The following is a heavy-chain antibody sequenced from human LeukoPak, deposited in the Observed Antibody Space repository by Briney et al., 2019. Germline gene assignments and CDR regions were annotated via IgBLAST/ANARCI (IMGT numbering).Heavy chain of an antibody. V-gene: IGHV4-39*01. CDR3: ARTRYYYNSRSYGAPYYFDY. Sequence: SETLSLTCTVSGGSISSSSYYWGWIRQPPGKGLEWIGNIYYSGSTYYNSSLESRVTISVDTSKNQFSLKLSSVPAADTAVYYCARTRYYYNSRSYGAPYYFDYWGQGTLVTVSS. J-gene: IGHJ4*02. D-gene: IGHD3-10*01. CDR1: GGSISSSSYY. CDR2: IYYSGST.